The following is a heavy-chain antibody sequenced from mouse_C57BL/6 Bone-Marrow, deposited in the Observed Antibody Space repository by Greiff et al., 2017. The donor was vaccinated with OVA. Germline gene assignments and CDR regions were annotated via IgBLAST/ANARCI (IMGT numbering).Heavy chain of an antibody. CDR1: GYTFTSYG. CDR2: IYPRSGNT. D-gene: IGHD4-1*01. V-gene: IGHV1-81*01. J-gene: IGHJ2*01. CDR3: ASRLGRGYYFDY. Sequence: VQLQQSGAELARPGASVKLSCKASGYTFTSYGISWVQQSTGQGLEWIGEIYPRSGNTYYNEKFKGKATLTADKSYSTAYMELRSLTSEDSAVYFCASRLGRGYYFDYWGQGTTLTVSS.